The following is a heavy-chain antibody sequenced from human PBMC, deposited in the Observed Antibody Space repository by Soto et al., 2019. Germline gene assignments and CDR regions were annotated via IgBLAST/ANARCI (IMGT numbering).Heavy chain of an antibody. Sequence: QVQLVQSGAEVKKPGASVKVSCKASGYTFTSKHMHWLRQAPGQGLEWMGIMNPYDGSTIYAQKFQGRLTMTRDTSTSTPYMELSSLGSDDTAMYYCARAKEIGQYYFDSWGQGTLVTVFS. V-gene: IGHV1-46*01. CDR1: GYTFTSKH. J-gene: IGHJ4*02. CDR3: ARAKEIGQYYFDS. CDR2: MNPYDGST.